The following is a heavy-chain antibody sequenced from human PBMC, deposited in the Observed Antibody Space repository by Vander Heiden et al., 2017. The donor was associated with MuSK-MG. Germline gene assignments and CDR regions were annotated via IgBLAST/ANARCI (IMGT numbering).Heavy chain of an antibody. V-gene: IGHV3-30-3*01. D-gene: IGHD1-26*01. J-gene: IGHJ4*02. Sequence: QVQLVESGGGVVQPGRSLRLSCAASGFTFSSYAMHWVRQAPGKGLEWVAVISYDGSNKYDADSVKGRFTISRDNSKNTLYLKMNSLRAEDTAVYYCARDEGATFDYWGQGTLVTVSS. CDR1: GFTFSSYA. CDR2: ISYDGSNK. CDR3: ARDEGATFDY.